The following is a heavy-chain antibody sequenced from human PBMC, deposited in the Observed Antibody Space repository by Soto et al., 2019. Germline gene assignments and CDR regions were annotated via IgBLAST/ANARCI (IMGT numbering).Heavy chain of an antibody. CDR1: GYTFTSHG. Sequence: QVQLVQSGAEVKKPGASVKVSCNASGYTFTSHGISWVRQAPGQGLEWMGWISAYNGDTNYAQKLQGRVTVTTDTSTSTAYTELRSLRSEDTAVYYCARMVRGSNIDYYHYMDVWGKGTTVTVSS. V-gene: IGHV1-18*01. J-gene: IGHJ6*03. CDR2: ISAYNGDT. CDR3: ARMVRGSNIDYYHYMDV. D-gene: IGHD3-10*01.